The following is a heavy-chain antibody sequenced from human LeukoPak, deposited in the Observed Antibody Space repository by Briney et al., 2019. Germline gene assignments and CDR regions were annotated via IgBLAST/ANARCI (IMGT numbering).Heavy chain of an antibody. D-gene: IGHD6-19*01. J-gene: IGHJ4*02. CDR2: IYYSGST. CDR1: GGSISSYY. CDR3: AGEGRSSGWYDY. V-gene: IGHV4-59*01. Sequence: SETLSLTCTVSGGSISSYYWSWIRQPPGKGLEWIGYIYYSGSTNYNPSLKSRVTISVDTSKNQFSLKLSSVAAADTAVYYCAGEGRSSGWYDYWGQGTLTTVSS.